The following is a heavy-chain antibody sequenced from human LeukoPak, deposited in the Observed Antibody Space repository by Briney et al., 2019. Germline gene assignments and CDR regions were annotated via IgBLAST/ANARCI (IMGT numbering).Heavy chain of an antibody. Sequence: MPSETLSLTCTVSGGSISSGSYYWSWIRQPPGKGLEWIGYIYYSGSTNYNPSLKSRVTMSVDTSNNQLSLMMTSVTAADTAVFYCARTPQGDNYFDYWGQGHLVTVSS. V-gene: IGHV4-61*01. CDR1: GGSISSGSYY. CDR2: IYYSGST. J-gene: IGHJ4*02. CDR3: ARTPQGDNYFDY. D-gene: IGHD3-9*01.